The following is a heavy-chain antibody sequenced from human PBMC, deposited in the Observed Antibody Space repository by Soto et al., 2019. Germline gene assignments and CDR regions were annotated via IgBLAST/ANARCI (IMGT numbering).Heavy chain of an antibody. D-gene: IGHD2-15*01. CDR3: ATGARYCSGGSCYPDA. CDR2: IMPIFAAP. CDR1: GGTISTNV. J-gene: IGHJ5*02. V-gene: IGHV1-69*06. Sequence: QVQLMQSGAEVKKPGSSVKVSCKASGGTISTNVISWVRQAPGQGLEWMGEIMPIFAAPNNAQKFQGRLPITADTSTTTVYMELSSLTSEATAVYFCATGARYCSGGSCYPDAWGQGTLVIVSS.